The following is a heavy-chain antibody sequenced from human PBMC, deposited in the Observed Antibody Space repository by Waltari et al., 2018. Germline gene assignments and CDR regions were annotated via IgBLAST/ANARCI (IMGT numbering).Heavy chain of an antibody. D-gene: IGHD2-8*02. Sequence: QVQLVESGGGVVQPGKSLRLSCSASGFSFSGFSMPGVRQAPGKGLEWVAVITYDGKHKDYADAVKGRFTISRDNSKNTVYLQMNILRLQDTAVYYCASDPSRLSTPGGYFDNWGQGTLVTVSS. J-gene: IGHJ4*02. CDR1: GFSFSGFS. CDR2: ITYDGKHK. CDR3: ASDPSRLSTPGGYFDN. V-gene: IGHV3-30*03.